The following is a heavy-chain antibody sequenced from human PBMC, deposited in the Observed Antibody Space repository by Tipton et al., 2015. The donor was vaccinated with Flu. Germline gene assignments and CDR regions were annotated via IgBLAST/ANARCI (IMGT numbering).Heavy chain of an antibody. Sequence: TLSLTCTVSGVSMSRDGYYWGWVRQLPGKGLQRIGFSFNDAYNYYSPSFESRITISMDTSKNRFHLELTSMTDVDTADYYCARWARATPYCGADCFSTWGQGMLVT. D-gene: IGHD2-21*02. V-gene: IGHV4-31*03. CDR1: GVSMSRDGYY. J-gene: IGHJ5*02. CDR2: SFNDAYN. CDR3: ARWARATPYCGADCFST.